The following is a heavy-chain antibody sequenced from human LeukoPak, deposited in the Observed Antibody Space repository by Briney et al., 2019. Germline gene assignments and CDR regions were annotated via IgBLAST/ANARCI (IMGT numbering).Heavy chain of an antibody. CDR1: GGSISSSSYY. Sequence: LETPSPTCTVSGGSISSSSYYWGWIRQPPGKGLEWIGSIYLSGSTYYNPSLKSRVTISVDTSKNQFSLKLSSVTAADTAVFYCAGSDYYYYMDVWGKGTTVTVSS. J-gene: IGHJ6*03. CDR3: AGSDYYYYMDV. V-gene: IGHV4-39*05. D-gene: IGHD3-10*01. CDR2: IYLSGST.